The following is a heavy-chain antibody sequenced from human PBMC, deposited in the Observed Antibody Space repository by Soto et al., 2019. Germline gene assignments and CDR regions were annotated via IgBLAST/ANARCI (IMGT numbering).Heavy chain of an antibody. CDR1: GGSISSGGYS. V-gene: IGHV4-30-2*01. J-gene: IGHJ6*02. CDR2: IYYSGST. D-gene: IGHD2-21*02. CDR3: ARDLWGYCGTDCYPLDV. Sequence: PSETLSLTCAVSGGSISSGGYSWSWIRQPPGKGLEWIGYIYYSGSTYYNPSLKSRVTISIDTSKNQFSLKLKSVTAADTAVYYCARDLWGYCGTDCYPLDVWGQGTTVTVSS.